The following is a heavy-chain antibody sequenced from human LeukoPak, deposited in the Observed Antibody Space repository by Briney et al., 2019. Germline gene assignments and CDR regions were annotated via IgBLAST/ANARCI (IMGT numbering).Heavy chain of an antibody. D-gene: IGHD6-13*01. Sequence: SSVKVSCKASGYTFTDYSMHWVRQAPGQGLEWMGWINPNSGDTDYAQKFQGRVTMTRDTSISTAYLEVSRLTSDDTAVYFCARDAIAAAGAGAWGQGTLVTVSS. CDR2: INPNSGDT. V-gene: IGHV1-2*02. CDR3: ARDAIAAAGAGA. CDR1: GYTFTDYS. J-gene: IGHJ4*02.